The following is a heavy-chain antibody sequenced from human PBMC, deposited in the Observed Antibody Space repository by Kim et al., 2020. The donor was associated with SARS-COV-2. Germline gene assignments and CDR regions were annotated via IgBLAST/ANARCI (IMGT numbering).Heavy chain of an antibody. J-gene: IGHJ4*02. V-gene: IGHV5-51*01. D-gene: IGHD2-21*01. CDR3: ARPRGRASFPFDY. Sequence: SPSFQGQVPISADKSISTAYLQWSSLKASDTAMYYCARPRGRASFPFDYWGQGTLVTVSS.